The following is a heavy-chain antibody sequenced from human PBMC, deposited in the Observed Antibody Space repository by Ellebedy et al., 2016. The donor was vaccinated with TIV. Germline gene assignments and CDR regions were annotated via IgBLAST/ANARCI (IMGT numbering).Heavy chain of an antibody. V-gene: IGHV4-39*07. J-gene: IGHJ4*02. CDR3: VRDVYYETGGYSYEAIY. D-gene: IGHD3-22*01. CDR2: IHYSGNT. Sequence: MPSETLSLTCTVSGGSISSSSYYWGWIRQPPGKGLEWIGSIHYSGNTYYNPSLKSRVTVSVDTSKNQFSLKLSSVTAADTAVYYCVRDVYYETGGYSYEAIYWGQGTLVTVSS. CDR1: GGSISSSSYY.